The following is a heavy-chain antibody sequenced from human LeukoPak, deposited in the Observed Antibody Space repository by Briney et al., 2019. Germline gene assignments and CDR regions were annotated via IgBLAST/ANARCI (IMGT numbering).Heavy chain of an antibody. CDR3: ASQYSSSRDAFDI. V-gene: IGHV1-18*01. CDR1: GYTFTSYG. D-gene: IGHD6-13*01. CDR2: ISAYNGNT. Sequence: ASVKVSCEASGYTFTSYGISWVRQAPGQGLEWMGWISAYNGNTNYAQKFQGRVTITTDESTSTAYMELSSLRSEDTAVYYCASQYSSSRDAFDIWGQGTMVTVSS. J-gene: IGHJ3*02.